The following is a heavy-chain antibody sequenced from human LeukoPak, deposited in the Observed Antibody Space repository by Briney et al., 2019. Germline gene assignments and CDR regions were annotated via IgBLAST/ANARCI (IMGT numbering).Heavy chain of an antibody. D-gene: IGHD3-10*01. CDR1: GFTFSSYA. Sequence: GGSLRLSCAASGFTFSSYAMSWVRQAPGKGLEWVSAISGSGGSTYYADSVKGRFTISRDNSKNTLCLQMNSLRAEDTAVYYCAKLAGGDYYYYYYIDVWGKGTTVTVSS. CDR2: ISGSGGST. V-gene: IGHV3-23*01. J-gene: IGHJ6*03. CDR3: AKLAGGDYYYYYYIDV.